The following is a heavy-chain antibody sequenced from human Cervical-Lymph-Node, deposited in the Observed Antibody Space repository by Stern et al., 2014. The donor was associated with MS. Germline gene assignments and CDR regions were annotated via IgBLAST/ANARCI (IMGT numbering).Heavy chain of an antibody. V-gene: IGHV5-51*01. CDR3: ARHCGFRPGCIDY. CDR2: NYPGNSDT. J-gene: IGHJ4*02. CDR1: GDSFTSYW. Sequence: VQLVQSGAEVKKPGESLKLSCKASGDSFTSYWIGWVRQMPGKGLEWMGINYPGNSDTRYSPPFQGQVPIPADNSITTAYLQWSSRKASDTAMYYCARHCGFRPGCIDYWGQGTLVTVSS. D-gene: IGHD2-21*01.